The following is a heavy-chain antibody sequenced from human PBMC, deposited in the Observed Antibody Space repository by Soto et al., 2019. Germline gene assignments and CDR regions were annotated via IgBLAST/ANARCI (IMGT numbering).Heavy chain of an antibody. V-gene: IGHV3-48*01. Sequence: GGSLRLSCAASGFTFSSYSMNWVRQAPGKGLEWISYISSSSDTTYYADSVKGRFTISRDNAKNSLYLQMNSLRAEDTAVYYCARSTPMDVWGKGTTVTVSS. CDR2: ISSSSDTT. J-gene: IGHJ6*03. CDR3: ARSTPMDV. CDR1: GFTFSSYS. D-gene: IGHD2-15*01.